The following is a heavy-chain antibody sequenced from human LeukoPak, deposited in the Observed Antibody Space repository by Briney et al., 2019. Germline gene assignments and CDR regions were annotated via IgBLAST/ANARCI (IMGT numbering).Heavy chain of an antibody. V-gene: IGHV3-30*18. CDR3: AKEAQKYRSGSYDY. CDR2: ISYEGKNK. D-gene: IGHD3-10*01. CDR1: GFTFSNYG. Sequence: GGSLRLSRAASGFTFSNYGMHWVRQAPGKGLEWVAVISYEGKNKYYADSVKGRFTISRDNSKNTLYVQMNNLRAEDTAVYYCAKEAQKYRSGSYDYWGQGILVTVCS. J-gene: IGHJ4*02.